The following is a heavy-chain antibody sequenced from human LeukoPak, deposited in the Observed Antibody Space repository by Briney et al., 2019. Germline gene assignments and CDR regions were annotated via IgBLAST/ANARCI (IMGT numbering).Heavy chain of an antibody. CDR2: ISSSGSTI. Sequence: QPGGPLRLSCAASGFTFSSYEMNWVRQAPGKGLEWVSCISSSGSTIYYADSVKGRFTISRDNAKNSLYLQMNSLRAEDTAVYYCAREVRGVIIGWGQGTLVTVSS. V-gene: IGHV3-48*03. J-gene: IGHJ4*02. CDR3: AREVRGVIIG. CDR1: GFTFSSYE. D-gene: IGHD3-10*01.